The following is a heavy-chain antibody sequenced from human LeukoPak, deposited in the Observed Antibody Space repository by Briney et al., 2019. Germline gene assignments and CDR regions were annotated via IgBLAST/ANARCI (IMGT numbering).Heavy chain of an antibody. J-gene: IGHJ4*02. CDR2: ISAYNGNT. V-gene: IGHV1-18*01. CDR3: ARQMTSRIAVAGQSDY. D-gene: IGHD6-19*01. CDR1: GYTFTSYG. Sequence: ASVKVSCKASGYTFTSYGISWVRQAPGRGLEWMGWISAYNGNTNYAQKLQGRVTMTTDTSTSTAYMELRSLRSDDTAVYYCARQMTSRIAVAGQSDYWGQGTLVTVSS.